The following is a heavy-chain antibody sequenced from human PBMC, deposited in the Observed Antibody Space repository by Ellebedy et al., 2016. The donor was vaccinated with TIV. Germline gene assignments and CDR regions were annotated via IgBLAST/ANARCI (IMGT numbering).Heavy chain of an antibody. V-gene: IGHV4-39*01. CDR2: VFSNGST. J-gene: IGHJ3*02. CDR1: GASITSSTYY. CDR3: ARLRRNPYMFGPIVVNYAFDI. D-gene: IGHD2-21*01. Sequence: MPGGSLRLSCTVSGASITSSTYYWGWIRQPPGTELEWIGSVFSNGSTYDNPSLKSRVTMSVDTSMNQFSLSLSSVTAADTSLYYCARLRRNPYMFGPIVVNYAFDIWGQGTMVSVSS.